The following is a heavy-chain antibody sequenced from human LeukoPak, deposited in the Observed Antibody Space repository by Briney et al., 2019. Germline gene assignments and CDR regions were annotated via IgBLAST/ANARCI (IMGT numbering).Heavy chain of an antibody. CDR1: GFTFSSYA. J-gene: IGHJ5*02. D-gene: IGHD3-10*01. V-gene: IGHV4-59*01. CDR3: ARDKASLQSENWFDP. CDR2: IYYSGST. Sequence: PGGSLRLSCAASGFTFSSYAMSWIRQPPGKGLEWIGYIYYSGSTNYNPSLKSRVTISVDTSKNQFSLKLSSVTAADTAVYYCARDKASLQSENWFDPWGQGTLVTVSS.